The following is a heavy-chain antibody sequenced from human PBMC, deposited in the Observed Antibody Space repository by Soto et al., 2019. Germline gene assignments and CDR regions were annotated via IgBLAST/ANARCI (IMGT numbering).Heavy chain of an antibody. CDR3: ASPHYSSGWYYFDY. CDR2: IYYSGST. D-gene: IGHD6-19*01. J-gene: IGHJ4*02. Sequence: SETLSLTCTVSGGSISSYYWSWIRQPPGKGLEWIGYIYYSGSTNYNPSLKSRVTISVDTSKNQFSLKLSSVTAADTAVYYCASPHYSSGWYYFDYWGQGTLVTVSS. CDR1: GGSISSYY. V-gene: IGHV4-59*08.